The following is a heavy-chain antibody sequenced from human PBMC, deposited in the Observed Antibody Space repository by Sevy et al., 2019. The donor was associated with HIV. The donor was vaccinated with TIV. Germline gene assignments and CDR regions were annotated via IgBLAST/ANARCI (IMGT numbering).Heavy chain of an antibody. CDR3: ATGGEYYYDSSGYS. J-gene: IGHJ4*02. Sequence: GGSLRLSCAASGFTFSSYEMNWVRQAPGKGLEWVSYISSSGSTIYYADSVKGRFTISRDNAKNSLYLQMNSLRAEDTAVYYCATGGEYYYDSSGYSWGQGTQVTVSS. V-gene: IGHV3-48*03. CDR1: GFTFSSYE. CDR2: ISSSGSTI. D-gene: IGHD3-22*01.